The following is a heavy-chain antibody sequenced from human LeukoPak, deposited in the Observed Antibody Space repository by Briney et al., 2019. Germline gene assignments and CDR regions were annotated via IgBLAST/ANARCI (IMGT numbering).Heavy chain of an antibody. CDR1: GGTFSSYA. V-gene: IGHV1-69*13. Sequence: ASVKVSCKASGGTFSSYAISWVRQAPGQGLEWMGGIIPIFGTANYAQKFQGRVTITADESTSTAYMELSSLRSEDTAVYYCARPPLSSGWYYYGMDVXGXXTLVTVSS. CDR3: ARPPLSSGWYYYGMDV. D-gene: IGHD6-19*01. CDR2: IIPIFGTA. J-gene: IGHJ6*02.